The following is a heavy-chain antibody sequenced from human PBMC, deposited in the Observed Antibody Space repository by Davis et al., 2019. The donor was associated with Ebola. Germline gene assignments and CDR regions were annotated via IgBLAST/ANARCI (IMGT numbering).Heavy chain of an antibody. Sequence: GESLKISCAASGFTFSTYTMTWVRQAPGKGLEWVSSISISSAFIYYADSVKGRFTVSRDNSKNTLYFQMNSLRAEDTAIYYCAKDLAIAVAGSEDWGQGTQVTVSS. J-gene: IGHJ4*02. CDR3: AKDLAIAVAGSED. CDR1: GFTFSTYT. D-gene: IGHD6-19*01. V-gene: IGHV3-21*04. CDR2: ISISSAFI.